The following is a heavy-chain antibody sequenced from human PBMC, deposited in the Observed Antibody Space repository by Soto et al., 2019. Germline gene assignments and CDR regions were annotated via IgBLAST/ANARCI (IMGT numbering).Heavy chain of an antibody. CDR2: IYYSGSS. D-gene: IGHD3-16*01. J-gene: IGHJ4*02. V-gene: IGHV4-31*03. Sequence: QVQLQQSGPGLVKPSQTLSLTCTVSGGSISSGGYYWSWIRQHPGKGLEWIGSIYYSGSSYYNRSLMSRVTLSLDTSKKQFALKLRSVTVADTAVYYCARGVLHGGQGTLVTVSS. CDR3: ARGVLH. CDR1: GGSISSGGYY.